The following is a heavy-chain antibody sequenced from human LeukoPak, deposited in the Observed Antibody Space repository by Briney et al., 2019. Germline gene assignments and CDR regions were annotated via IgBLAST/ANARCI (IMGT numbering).Heavy chain of an antibody. CDR2: FDPEDGET. Sequence: ASVKVSCKVSGYTLTELSMHWVRQAPGKGLEWMGGFDPEDGETIYAQKFQGRVTMTEDTSTDTAYMELSSLRSEDTAVYYCATVRQDIVVVPAALWAFDIWGQGTMVTVSS. CDR3: ATVRQDIVVVPAALWAFDI. D-gene: IGHD2-2*01. J-gene: IGHJ3*02. V-gene: IGHV1-24*01. CDR1: GYTLTELS.